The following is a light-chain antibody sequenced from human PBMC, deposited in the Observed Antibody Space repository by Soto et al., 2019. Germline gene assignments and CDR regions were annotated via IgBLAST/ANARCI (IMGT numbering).Light chain of an antibody. J-gene: IGKJ5*01. CDR1: QSVSSY. Sequence: EIVLTQSPATLSLSPGERATLSCRASQSVSSYLAWYQQKPGQAPRLLIYDASNRATGISARFSGSGSGTDFTLTISSLGPEDFAVYYCQQRSNWPITFGQGTRLEIK. CDR3: QQRSNWPIT. CDR2: DAS. V-gene: IGKV3-11*01.